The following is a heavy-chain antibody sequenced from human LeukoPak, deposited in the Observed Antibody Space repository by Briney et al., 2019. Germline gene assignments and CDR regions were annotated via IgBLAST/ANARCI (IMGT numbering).Heavy chain of an antibody. D-gene: IGHD2-2*01. CDR3: AKSAYCSSTSCYLDY. J-gene: IGHJ4*02. CDR2: ISWNSGSI. CDR1: GFTFDDYA. V-gene: IGHV3-9*01. Sequence: TGGSLRLSCAASGFTFDDYAMHWVRQAPGKGLEWVSGISWNSGSIGYADSVRGRFTISRDNAKNSLYLQMNSLRAEDTALYYCAKSAYCSSTSCYLDYWGQGTLVTVSS.